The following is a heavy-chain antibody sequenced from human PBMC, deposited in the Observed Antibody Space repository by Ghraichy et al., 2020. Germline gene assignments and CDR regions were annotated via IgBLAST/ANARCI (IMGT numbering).Heavy chain of an antibody. D-gene: IGHD5-18*01. J-gene: IGHJ4*02. CDR2: IYYNGRT. Sequence: SETLSLTCTVSGGSIRSYYWTWIRQPPGKGLEWIGYIYYNGRTKYNPSLKSRVTTSVDTSKNQFSLTLSSVTAADTAVYYCAGGSYSHGSGDLYFDSWGQGTLVTVSS. CDR3: AGGSYSHGSGDLYFDS. CDR1: GGSIRSYY. V-gene: IGHV4-59*12.